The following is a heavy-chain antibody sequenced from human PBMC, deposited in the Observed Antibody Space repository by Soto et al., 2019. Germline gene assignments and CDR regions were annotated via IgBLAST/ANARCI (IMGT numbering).Heavy chain of an antibody. J-gene: IGHJ4*01. CDR3: ARRRDYFDH. CDR1: GYDFGFYE. CDR2: ISSSGISD. V-gene: IGHV3-48*03. Sequence: AGGSLRLSCEASGYDFGFYELQWVRQAPGKGLEWIAYISSSGISDYYSESVKGRFTISRDNTRMSLYLEMSSLRAEDTAMYYCARRRDYFDHWGRGTLVTVSS.